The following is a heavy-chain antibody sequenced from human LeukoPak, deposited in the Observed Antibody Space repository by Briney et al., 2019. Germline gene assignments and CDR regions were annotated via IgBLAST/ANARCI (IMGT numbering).Heavy chain of an antibody. CDR2: IYASGST. J-gene: IGHJ3*01. CDR3: ARSRCYNCAFDF. V-gene: IGHV4-4*07. Sequence: SDTLSLTCTVSGGSISSYYSSWIRQPAGKGLELIGRIYASGSTNYNPSLKSRVTMSVDTSENQFSLKLGSVTAADTAVYYCARSRCYNCAFDFWGQGTMVTVSS. D-gene: IGHD2-2*02. CDR1: GGSISSYY.